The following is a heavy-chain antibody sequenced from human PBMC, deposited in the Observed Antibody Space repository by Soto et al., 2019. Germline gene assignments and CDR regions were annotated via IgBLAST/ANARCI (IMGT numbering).Heavy chain of an antibody. CDR3: ARDVASADDHDSRGYPLFDP. J-gene: IGHJ5*02. V-gene: IGHV1-8*01. CDR1: GYTFTSYG. Sequence: ASVKVSCKASGYTFTSYGFNWGGQATGQGLEWMGWMNPNSGNTGYAQKFQGRVTMTRNTSISTAYMELSSLRYEDTAVYHSARDVASADDHDSRGYPLFDPWGQGTLVTVSP. CDR2: MNPNSGNT. D-gene: IGHD3-22*01.